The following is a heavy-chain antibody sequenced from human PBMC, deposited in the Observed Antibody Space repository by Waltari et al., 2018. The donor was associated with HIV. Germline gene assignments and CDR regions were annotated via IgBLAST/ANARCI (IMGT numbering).Heavy chain of an antibody. V-gene: IGHV3-53*02. Sequence: EVQLVETGGGWIKPGGSLRLSCVASGSTVRSRQWSWFCQAPGKGPECVSFMYSVGTRYYTDSVKGGFTISRDESKNTVNLQLNSLRAEDTAVYYCGRMMVRGVIMTGVDVWGQGTTVIVSS. CDR1: GSTVRSRQ. CDR2: MYSVGTR. CDR3: GRMMVRGVIMTGVDV. D-gene: IGHD3-10*01. J-gene: IGHJ6*02.